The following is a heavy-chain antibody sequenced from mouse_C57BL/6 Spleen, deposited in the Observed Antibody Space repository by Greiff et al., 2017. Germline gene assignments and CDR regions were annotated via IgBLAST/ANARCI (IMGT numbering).Heavy chain of an antibody. CDR3: ARELAAWFAY. D-gene: IGHD4-1*01. Sequence: EVNVVESGGDLVKPGGSLKLSCAASGFTFSSYGMSWVRQTPDKRLEWVATISSGGSYTYYPDSVKGRFTISRDNAKNTLYLQMSSLKSEDTAMYYCARELAAWFAYWGQGTLVTVSA. V-gene: IGHV5-6*01. CDR2: ISSGGSYT. CDR1: GFTFSSYG. J-gene: IGHJ3*01.